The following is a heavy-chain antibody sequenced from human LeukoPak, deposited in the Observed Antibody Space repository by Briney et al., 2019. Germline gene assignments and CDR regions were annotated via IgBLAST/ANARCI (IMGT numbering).Heavy chain of an antibody. J-gene: IGHJ6*03. Sequence: GASVKVSCKASGYTFTGYYMHWVRQAPGQGLEWMGWINPNSGGTNYAQKFQGRVTMTRDTSISTAYMELSRLRSDDTAVYYCARDPRWELYYYYMDVWGKGTTVTVSS. CDR2: INPNSGGT. CDR1: GYTFTGYY. D-gene: IGHD1-26*01. CDR3: ARDPRWELYYYYMDV. V-gene: IGHV1-2*02.